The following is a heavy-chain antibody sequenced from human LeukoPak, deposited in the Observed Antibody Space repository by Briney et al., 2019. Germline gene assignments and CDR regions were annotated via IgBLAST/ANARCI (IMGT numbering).Heavy chain of an antibody. J-gene: IGHJ4*02. Sequence: SETLSLTCAVYGGSFSGYYWSWIRQPPGKGLEWIGEINHSGSTNYNPSLKSRVTMSVDTSKNQFSLKLSSVTAADTAVYYCARDQGYYDILTGYYTTTPFDYWGQGTLVTVSS. CDR3: ARDQGYYDILTGYYTTTPFDY. D-gene: IGHD3-9*01. CDR2: INHSGST. V-gene: IGHV4-34*01. CDR1: GGSFSGYY.